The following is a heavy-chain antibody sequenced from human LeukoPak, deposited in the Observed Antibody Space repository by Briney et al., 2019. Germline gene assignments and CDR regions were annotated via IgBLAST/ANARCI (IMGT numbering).Heavy chain of an antibody. CDR2: INWNSGSI. Sequence: GGSLRLSCVGSGFIFHDYAMHWVRQAPGKGLEWVSGINWNSGSIGYADSVKGRFTISRDNAKNSLYLQMNSLRAEDTAVYYCARRIGTWGSYPLDYWGQGTLVTVSS. J-gene: IGHJ4*02. V-gene: IGHV3-9*01. D-gene: IGHD3-16*02. CDR3: ARRIGTWGSYPLDY. CDR1: GFIFHDYA.